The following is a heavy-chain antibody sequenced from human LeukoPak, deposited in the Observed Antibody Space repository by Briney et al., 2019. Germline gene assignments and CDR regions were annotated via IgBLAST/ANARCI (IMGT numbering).Heavy chain of an antibody. CDR2: ISGSGGST. J-gene: IGHJ4*02. CDR1: GGSFSGYY. D-gene: IGHD6-6*01. V-gene: IGHV3-23*01. Sequence: ETLSLTCAVYGGSFSGYYWSWIRQPPGKGLEWVSAISGSGGSTYYADSVKGRFTISRDNSKNTLYLQMNSLRAEDTAVYYCAGIAAPLDYWGQGTLVTVSS. CDR3: AGIAAPLDY.